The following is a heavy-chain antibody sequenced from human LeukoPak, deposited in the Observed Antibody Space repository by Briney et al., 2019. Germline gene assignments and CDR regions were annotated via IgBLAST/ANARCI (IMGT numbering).Heavy chain of an antibody. CDR1: GFTFSSYS. Sequence: PGESLRLSCAASGFTFSSYSMNWVRQAPGKGLEWVSYISSSSSTIYYADSVKGRFTISRDNAKNSLYLQMNSLRAEDTAVYYCARGVLRLAAGTPHFDYWGQGTLVTVSS. J-gene: IGHJ4*02. CDR2: ISSSSSTI. CDR3: ARGVLRLAAGTPHFDY. D-gene: IGHD6-13*01. V-gene: IGHV3-48*04.